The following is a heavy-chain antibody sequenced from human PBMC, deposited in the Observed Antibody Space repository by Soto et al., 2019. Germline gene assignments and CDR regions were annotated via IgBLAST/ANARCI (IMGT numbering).Heavy chain of an antibody. V-gene: IGHV3-15*01. CDR1: GFTFSHAW. CDR2: IKSKADGETK. D-gene: IGHD4-4*01. CDR3: CVIKRRDQYSTSGYWFDP. J-gene: IGHJ5*02. Sequence: VGSLRLSCAASGFTFSHAWMSWVRQAPGNGLEWVGRIKSKADGETKDYGAPVRGRFTISRDDSQDILYLHMNSLRIEDTAVYYCCVIKRRDQYSTSGYWFDPWGPGTLVTVSS.